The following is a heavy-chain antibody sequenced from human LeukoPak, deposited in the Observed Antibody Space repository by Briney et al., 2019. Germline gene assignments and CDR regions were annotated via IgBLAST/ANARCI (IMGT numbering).Heavy chain of an antibody. CDR1: GYTFTDYY. CDR3: ATGTVSSSWYHDAFDI. J-gene: IGHJ3*02. Sequence: ASVKISCKASGYTFTDYYMHWVQQAPGKGLEWMGRVDPEDGETIYAEKFQGRVTMTEDTSTDTAYMELSSLRSEDTAVYYCATGTVSSSWYHDAFDIWGQGTMVTVSS. D-gene: IGHD6-13*01. V-gene: IGHV1-69-2*01. CDR2: VDPEDGET.